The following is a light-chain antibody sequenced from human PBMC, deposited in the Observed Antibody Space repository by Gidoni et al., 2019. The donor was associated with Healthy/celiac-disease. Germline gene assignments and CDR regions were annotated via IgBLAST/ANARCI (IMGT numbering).Light chain of an antibody. J-gene: IGLJ2*01. Sequence: QSALTQPASVSGSPGQSITISCTGTSSDVGGYNYVSWYQQHPGKAPKLMIYEVSNRHAGVSNRVSGSKSGNTASLTISGLQAEDEADYYCSSYTSSSTVVFGGGTKLTVL. V-gene: IGLV2-14*01. CDR1: SSDVGGYNY. CDR2: EVS. CDR3: SSYTSSSTVV.